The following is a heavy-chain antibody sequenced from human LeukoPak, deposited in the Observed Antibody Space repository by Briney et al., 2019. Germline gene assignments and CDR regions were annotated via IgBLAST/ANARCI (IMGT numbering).Heavy chain of an antibody. J-gene: IGHJ4*02. CDR2: IYSSGST. D-gene: IGHD1-20*01. CDR3: ARETKGITGAPSDY. V-gene: IGHV4-61*02. CDR1: GGSITSDTNY. Sequence: PSETLSLTCTVSGGSITSDTNYWSWIRQPAGKGLEWIGRIYSSGSTNYNPSLKSRVTISVDTSKNQFSLNLSSVTAADTAVYYCARETKGITGAPSDYWGQGTLVTVSS.